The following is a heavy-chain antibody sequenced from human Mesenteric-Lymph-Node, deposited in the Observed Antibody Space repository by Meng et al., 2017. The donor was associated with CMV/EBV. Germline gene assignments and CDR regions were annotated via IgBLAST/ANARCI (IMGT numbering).Heavy chain of an antibody. CDR1: GFTFSSYA. D-gene: IGHD3-3*01. Sequence: GESLKISCAASGFTFSSYAMSWVRQAPGKGLEWVSVIYSGGSNTYYADSVKGRFTISRDNSKNTLYLQMNSLRAEDTAVYYCAKGSTIFGVVTPIDYWGQGTLVTVSS. J-gene: IGHJ4*02. V-gene: IGHV3-23*03. CDR2: IYSGGSNT. CDR3: AKGSTIFGVVTPIDY.